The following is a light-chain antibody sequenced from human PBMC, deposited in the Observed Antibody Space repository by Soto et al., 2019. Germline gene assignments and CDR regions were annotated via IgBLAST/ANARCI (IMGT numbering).Light chain of an antibody. CDR3: LQHNSCPRT. V-gene: IGKV1-17*01. CDR1: QGIRSD. J-gene: IGKJ1*01. Sequence: DIQMTQSPSSLSASVGDRVTITCRASQGIRSDLGWCQQKPGKAPKRLIYAASSLQSGVPSRFSGSESGTEFTLTICSLQPEDFATYCCLQHNSCPRTFGQGTKVEIK. CDR2: AAS.